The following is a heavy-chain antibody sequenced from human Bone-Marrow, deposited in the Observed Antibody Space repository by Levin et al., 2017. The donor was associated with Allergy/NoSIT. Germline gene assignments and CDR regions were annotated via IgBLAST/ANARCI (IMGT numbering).Heavy chain of an antibody. V-gene: IGHV3-30*04. CDR1: GFTFESYV. CDR2: ISYDGNNK. CDR3: ARELGDIVVVVAAPPDYYYGMDV. Sequence: GESLKISCATSGFTFESYVMQWVRQAPGQGLEWVATISYDGNNKYYADSVKGRFTISRDNSKNTLFLEMNRLRPEDTAVYYCARELGDIVVVVAAPPDYYYGMDVWGQGTTVTVSS. J-gene: IGHJ6*02. D-gene: IGHD2-15*01.